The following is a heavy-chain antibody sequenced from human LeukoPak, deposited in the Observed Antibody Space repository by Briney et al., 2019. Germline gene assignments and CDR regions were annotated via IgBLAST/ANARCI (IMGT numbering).Heavy chain of an antibody. Sequence: PSETLSLTCTVSGGSISSSSYYWGWIRQPPGKGLEWIGSIYYSGSTYYNPSLKSRVTISVDTSKNQFSLKLSSVTAADTAVYYCARQFWLVDYWGQGTLVTVSS. CDR2: IYYSGST. J-gene: IGHJ4*02. CDR1: GGSISSSSYY. CDR3: ARQFWLVDY. V-gene: IGHV4-39*01. D-gene: IGHD6-19*01.